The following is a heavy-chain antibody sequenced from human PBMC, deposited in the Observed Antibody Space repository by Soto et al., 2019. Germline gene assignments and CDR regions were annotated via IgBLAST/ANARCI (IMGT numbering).Heavy chain of an antibody. V-gene: IGHV3-30*18. CDR2: ISYDGSNK. J-gene: IGHJ4*02. D-gene: IGHD5-12*01. Sequence: GGSLRLSCAASGFTFSSYGMHWVRQAPGKGLEWVAVISYDGSNKYYADSVKGRFTISRDNSKNTLYLQMNSLRAEDTAVYYCAKGHRRDGYNRDFDYWGQGTLVTVSS. CDR3: AKGHRRDGYNRDFDY. CDR1: GFTFSSYG.